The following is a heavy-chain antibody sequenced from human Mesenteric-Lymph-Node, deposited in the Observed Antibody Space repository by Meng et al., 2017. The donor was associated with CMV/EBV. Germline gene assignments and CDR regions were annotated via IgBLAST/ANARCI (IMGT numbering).Heavy chain of an antibody. J-gene: IGHJ6*02. Sequence: ASVKVSCKASGYTFTRYAIHWVRQAPGQRLEWMGWMNPNSGNTVYAQKFQGRVTMTRDTSISTAYMELSSLRSEDTAVYYCATSSSATMNFYNALDVWGQGATVTVSS. CDR3: ATSSSATMNFYNALDV. CDR2: MNPNSGNT. CDR1: GYTFTRYA. D-gene: IGHD1-14*01. V-gene: IGHV1-8*01.